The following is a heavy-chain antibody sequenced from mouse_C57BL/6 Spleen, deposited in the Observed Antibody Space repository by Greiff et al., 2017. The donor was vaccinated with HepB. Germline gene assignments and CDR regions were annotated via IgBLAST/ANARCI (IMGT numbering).Heavy chain of an antibody. D-gene: IGHD1-1*02. CDR1: GYTFTSYW. Sequence: QVQLQQPGAELVRPGTSVKLSCKASGYTFTSYWMHWVKQRPGQGLEWIGVIDPSDSYTNYNQKFKGKATLTVDTSSSTAYMQLSSLTSEDSAVYYCARKGGYYFDYGGKGTTLTVSS. V-gene: IGHV1-59*01. CDR3: ARKGGYYFDY. J-gene: IGHJ2*01. CDR2: IDPSDSYT.